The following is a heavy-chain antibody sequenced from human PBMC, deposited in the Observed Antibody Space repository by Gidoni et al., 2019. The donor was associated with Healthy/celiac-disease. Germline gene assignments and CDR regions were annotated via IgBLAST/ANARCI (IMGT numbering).Heavy chain of an antibody. J-gene: IGHJ4*02. Sequence: QVQLQESGPGLVKPSQTLSLTCTVSGGSISSGRYYWSWIRQPAGKGLEWIGRIYTSGSTNYNPSLKSRVTISVDTSKNQFSLKLSSVTAADTAVYYCARAGYYDSSGYYPFDYWGQGTLVTVSS. D-gene: IGHD3-22*01. CDR2: IYTSGST. CDR3: ARAGYYDSSGYYPFDY. V-gene: IGHV4-61*02. CDR1: GGSISSGRYY.